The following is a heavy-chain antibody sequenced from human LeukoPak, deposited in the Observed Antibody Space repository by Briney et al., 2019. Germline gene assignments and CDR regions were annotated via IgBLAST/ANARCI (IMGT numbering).Heavy chain of an antibody. V-gene: IGHV3-21*01. CDR2: ISSSISYI. CDR3: ARVNNSSSPGDY. D-gene: IGHD6-6*01. J-gene: IGHJ4*02. Sequence: PGGSLRLSCAASGFTFSSYSMNWVRQAPGKWLKCVSSISSSISYIYYADSVKGRFTISRDNAKNSLYLQMNRLRAEDTAVYYCARVNNSSSPGDYWGQGTLVTVSS. CDR1: GFTFSSYS.